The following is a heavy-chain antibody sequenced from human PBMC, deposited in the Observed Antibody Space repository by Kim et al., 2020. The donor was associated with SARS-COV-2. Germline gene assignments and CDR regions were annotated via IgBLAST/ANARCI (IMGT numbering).Heavy chain of an antibody. J-gene: IGHJ6*02. CDR3: VREAGASSGMDV. V-gene: IGHV3-7*01. D-gene: IGHD3-16*01. Sequence: GGSLRLSCAASGFIFSNFWMTWVRQAPGKGLEWVANIKKDGSEKYYLDSVKGRFTISRDNAKNLLYLQVNSLRAEDTAVYYCVREAGASSGMDVWGQGTTVIVSS. CDR2: IKKDGSEK. CDR1: GFIFSNFW.